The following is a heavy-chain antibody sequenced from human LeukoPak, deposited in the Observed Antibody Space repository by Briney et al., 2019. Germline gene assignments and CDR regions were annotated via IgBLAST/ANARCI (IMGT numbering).Heavy chain of an antibody. CDR3: ARDGRRGYSYGSPSYFDY. Sequence: GASVKVSCKASGGTFSSYAISWVRQAPGQGLEWMGRIIPILGIANYAQKFQGRVTITADKSTSTAYMELSSLRSEDTAVYYCARDGRRGYSYGSPSYFDYWGQGTLATVSS. CDR1: GGTFSSYA. CDR2: IIPILGIA. J-gene: IGHJ4*02. D-gene: IGHD5-18*01. V-gene: IGHV1-69*10.